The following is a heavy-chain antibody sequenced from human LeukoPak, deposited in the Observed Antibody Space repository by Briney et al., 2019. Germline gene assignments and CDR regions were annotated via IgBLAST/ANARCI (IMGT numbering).Heavy chain of an antibody. D-gene: IGHD7-27*01. CDR1: RFTFSSYE. Sequence: PGGSLRLSCTASRFTFSSYEMNWVRQAPGKGLEWVSYISSSGYTIYYADSVKGRFTISRDNSKNTVYLEMNSLRAEDTAVYYCARDGENHYYDYWGQGTLVTVST. J-gene: IGHJ4*02. CDR3: ARDGENHYYDY. V-gene: IGHV3-48*03. CDR2: ISSSGYTI.